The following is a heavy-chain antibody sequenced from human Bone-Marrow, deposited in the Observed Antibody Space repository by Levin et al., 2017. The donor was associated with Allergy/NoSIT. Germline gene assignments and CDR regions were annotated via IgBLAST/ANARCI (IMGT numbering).Heavy chain of an antibody. CDR3: SRESDYGSGTLLPFDH. CDR1: GFSLRDYT. D-gene: IGHD3-10*01. J-gene: IGHJ4*02. Sequence: PGESLKISCLTSGFSLRDYTMNWVRQGPGKGLEWVGLIRNPAYGGTAHYAASVKGRFTLLRDDSKGIAYLQLNSLKTEDTAIYYCSRESDYGSGTLLPFDHWGRGSLVTVSS. CDR2: IRNPAYGGTA. V-gene: IGHV3-49*04.